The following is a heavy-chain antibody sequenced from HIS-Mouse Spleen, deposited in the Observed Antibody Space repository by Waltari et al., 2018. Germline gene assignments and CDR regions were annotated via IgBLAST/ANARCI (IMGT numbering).Heavy chain of an antibody. CDR1: GFPFSSYG. CDR2: ISDDGSNK. Sequence: QVQLVESGGGVVQPGRSLRLSCAASGFPFSSYGLHWVRQAPGKGLEWVAVISDDGSNKYYADSVKGRFTISRDNSKNTLYLQMNSLRAEDTAVYYCAKASSGWLDYWGQGTLVTVSS. CDR3: AKASSGWLDY. D-gene: IGHD6-19*01. J-gene: IGHJ4*02. V-gene: IGHV3-30*18.